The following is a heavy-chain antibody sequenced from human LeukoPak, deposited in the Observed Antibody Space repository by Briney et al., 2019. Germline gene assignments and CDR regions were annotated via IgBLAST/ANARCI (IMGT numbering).Heavy chain of an antibody. CDR1: GYTFTGYY. J-gene: IGHJ5*02. CDR3: ARGGSGSYFSWLDP. Sequence: ASVKVSCKASGYTFTGYYIHWVRQALGQGLECMGWINPNSGGTNYAQKFQGRVTMTRDTSISTAYMELSRLRSDDTAVYYCARGGSGSYFSWLDPWGQGTLVTVSS. D-gene: IGHD3-10*01. V-gene: IGHV1-2*02. CDR2: INPNSGGT.